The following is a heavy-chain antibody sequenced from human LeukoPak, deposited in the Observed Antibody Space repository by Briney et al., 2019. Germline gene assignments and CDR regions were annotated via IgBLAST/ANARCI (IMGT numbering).Heavy chain of an antibody. D-gene: IGHD1-26*01. J-gene: IGHJ6*03. V-gene: IGHV1-18*01. Sequence: ASVQVFCKASGYTFTSYGNSWVGQDPGQGLELMGWISAYNGNTNYAPNLKGRVTMTTDTSTSTAYLELRRLRSDDTAVYYCGRVEQWELPGSYYYDYMDVWGKGTTVSV. CDR3: GRVEQWELPGSYYYDYMDV. CDR2: ISAYNGNT. CDR1: GYTFTSYG.